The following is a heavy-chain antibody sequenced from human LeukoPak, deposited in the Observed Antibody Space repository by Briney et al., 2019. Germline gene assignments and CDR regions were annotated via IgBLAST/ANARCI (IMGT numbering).Heavy chain of an antibody. J-gene: IGHJ4*02. CDR2: INPIGGST. Sequence: ASVKVSCKASGYTFSNYYLYWVRQAPGQGLEWMGIINPIGGSTNYAHKIQGRVTMTRDTSTSTVYTELSSLRSEDTAVYYCARRASGVLRYVDWPLDYWGQGTLVTVSS. CDR1: GYTFSNYY. CDR3: ARRASGVLRYVDWPLDY. D-gene: IGHD3-9*01. V-gene: IGHV1-46*01.